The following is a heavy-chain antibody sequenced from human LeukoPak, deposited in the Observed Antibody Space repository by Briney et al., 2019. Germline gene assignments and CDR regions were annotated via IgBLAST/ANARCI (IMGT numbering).Heavy chain of an antibody. D-gene: IGHD4-23*01. Sequence: GRSLRLSCAASGFTFSTYAMHWVRQAPGKGLEWVAVISYGGSNKYYADSVKGRFTISRDNSKNTLYLRMNSLRAEDTAVYYCAARDYGGNSGIWGQGTMVTVSS. CDR2: ISYGGSNK. CDR1: GFTFSTYA. V-gene: IGHV3-30*03. CDR3: AARDYGGNSGI. J-gene: IGHJ3*02.